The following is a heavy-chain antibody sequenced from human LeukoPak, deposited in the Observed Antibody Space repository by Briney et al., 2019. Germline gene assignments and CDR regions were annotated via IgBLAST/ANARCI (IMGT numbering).Heavy chain of an antibody. V-gene: IGHV3-74*01. CDR3: ARGDDESLDH. J-gene: IGHJ4*02. CDR1: GFSVTSNH. D-gene: IGHD3-16*01. CDR2: IYTDGSYT. Sequence: GGSLRLSCAASGFSVTSNHMNWVRQAPGKGLEWVSRIYTDGSYTNYADSVKGRFTISRDNAKNTLSLHMNSLRAEDMAVYYCARGDDESLDHWGQGTLVTVSS.